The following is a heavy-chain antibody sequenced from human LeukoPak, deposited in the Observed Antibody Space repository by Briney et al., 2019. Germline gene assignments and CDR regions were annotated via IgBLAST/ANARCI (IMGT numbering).Heavy chain of an antibody. CDR2: ISGSGGST. V-gene: IGHV3-23*01. CDR3: AKEVFSDFWSGYVDY. J-gene: IGHJ4*02. CDR1: GFTFSSYA. D-gene: IGHD3-3*01. Sequence: GGSLRLSCAASGFTFSSYAISWVRQAPGKGLEWVSPISGSGGSTYYADSVKGRFTISRDNSKNTLYPQMNSLRAEDTAVYYCAKEVFSDFWSGYVDYWGQGTLVTVSS.